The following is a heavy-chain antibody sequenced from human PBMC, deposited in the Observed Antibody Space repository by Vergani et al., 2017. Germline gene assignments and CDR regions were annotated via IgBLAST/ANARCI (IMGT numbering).Heavy chain of an antibody. D-gene: IGHD5-12*01. J-gene: IGHJ4*02. CDR2: IWYDGSKE. V-gene: IGHV3-33*06. CDR3: TKGSRGYTGYFFDY. CDR1: GFTLSSHA. Sequence: VQLEESGGGVVQPGRSLRLSCAGSGFTLSSHAMHWVRQAPGKGLEWVAFIWYDGSKEYYADSVKGRFTISRDNSKNTLHLQMNSLRADDTAVYYCTKGSRGYTGYFFDYWGQGTLATVSS.